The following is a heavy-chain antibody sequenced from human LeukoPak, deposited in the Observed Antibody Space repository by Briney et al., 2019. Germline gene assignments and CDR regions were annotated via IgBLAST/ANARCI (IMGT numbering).Heavy chain of an antibody. J-gene: IGHJ4*02. V-gene: IGHV3-7*03. CDR3: ASGRQLGR. D-gene: IGHD6-13*01. Sequence: SGGSLRLSCAASRVSFSSYWMSWVRQAPGKGLEWVANIKQDESEKYYVDSVKGRFTISRDNTKNSLYLQMNSLRVEDTAVYYCASGRQLGRWGQGTLVTVSS. CDR2: IKQDESEK. CDR1: RVSFSSYW.